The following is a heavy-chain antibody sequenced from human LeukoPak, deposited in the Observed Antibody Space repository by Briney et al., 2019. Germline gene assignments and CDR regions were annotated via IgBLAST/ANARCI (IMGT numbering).Heavy chain of an antibody. V-gene: IGHV4-34*01. D-gene: IGHD3-10*01. Sequence: SETLSLTCAVYGGSFSGYYWSWIRQPPGKGLEWIGSIYHSGSTYYNPSLKSRVTISVDTSKNQFSLKLSSVTAADTAVYYCARCVQYYYGSGTHNWFDPWGQGTLVTVSS. CDR2: IYHSGST. J-gene: IGHJ5*02. CDR3: ARCVQYYYGSGTHNWFDP. CDR1: GGSFSGYY.